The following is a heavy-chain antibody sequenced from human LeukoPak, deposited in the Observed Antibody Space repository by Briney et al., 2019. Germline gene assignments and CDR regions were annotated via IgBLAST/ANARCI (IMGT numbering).Heavy chain of an antibody. CDR3: ARGPTGRRSSSRYNWFDP. V-gene: IGHV1-18*01. D-gene: IGHD6-13*01. J-gene: IGHJ5*02. CDR1: GYTFTSYG. CDR2: ISAYNGNT. Sequence: GASVKVSCKASGYTFTSYGISWVRQAPGQGLEWMGWISAYNGNTNYAQKLQGRVTMTTDTSTSTAYMELRSLRSDDTAVYYCARGPTGRRSSSRYNWFDPWGQGTLVTVSS.